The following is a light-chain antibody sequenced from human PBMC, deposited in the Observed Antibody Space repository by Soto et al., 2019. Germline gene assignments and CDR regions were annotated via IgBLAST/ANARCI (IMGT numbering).Light chain of an antibody. Sequence: QSALTQPPSASGSPGQSVTISCTGTSSDVGGYNYVSWYQQHPGKAPKLMIYEVSKRPSGVPDRFSGSKSGNTASLTVSGLQAEDEADYDCSSYAGRNIHVVFGGGTKLTVL. CDR2: EVS. CDR3: SSYAGRNIHVV. J-gene: IGLJ2*01. CDR1: SSDVGGYNY. V-gene: IGLV2-8*01.